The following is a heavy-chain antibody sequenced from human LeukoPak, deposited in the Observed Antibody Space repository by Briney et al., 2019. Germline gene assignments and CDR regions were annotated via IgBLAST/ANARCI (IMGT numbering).Heavy chain of an antibody. CDR3: ARDQRWLQFRASNNFDY. V-gene: IGHV1-2*02. D-gene: IGHD5-24*01. CDR2: INPNSGGT. Sequence: ASVKVSCKASGYTFTGYYMHWVRQAPGQGLEWMGWINPNSGGTNYAQKFQGRVTMTRDTSISTAYMELSRLRSDDTAVYYRARDQRWLQFRASNNFDYWGQGTLVTVSS. J-gene: IGHJ4*02. CDR1: GYTFTGYY.